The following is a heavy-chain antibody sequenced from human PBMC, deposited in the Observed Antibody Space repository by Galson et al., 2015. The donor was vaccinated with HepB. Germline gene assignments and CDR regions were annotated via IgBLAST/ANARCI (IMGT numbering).Heavy chain of an antibody. CDR2: ISYDGSNK. V-gene: IGHV3-30*18. Sequence: SLRLSCAASGFTFSSYGMHWVRQASGKGLEWVAVISYDGSNKYYADSVKGRFTISRDNSKNTLYLQMNSLRAEDTAVYYCAKDPIAVAGNAEYFQHWGQGTLVTVSS. CDR1: GFTFSSYG. D-gene: IGHD6-19*01. J-gene: IGHJ1*01. CDR3: AKDPIAVAGNAEYFQH.